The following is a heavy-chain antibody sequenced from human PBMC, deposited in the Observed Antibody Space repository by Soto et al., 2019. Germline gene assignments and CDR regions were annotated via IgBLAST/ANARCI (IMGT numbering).Heavy chain of an antibody. D-gene: IGHD6-6*01. Sequence: PGGSLRLACAASGFTFSNAWMSWVRQAPGKGLEWVGRIKSKTDGRTTDYAAPVKGRFTISRDDSKNTLYLQMNSLKTEDTAVYYCTTDLGSSTDYYYYGMDVWGQGTTVTVSS. CDR2: IKSKTDGRTT. J-gene: IGHJ6*02. CDR1: GFTFSNAW. CDR3: TTDLGSSTDYYYYGMDV. V-gene: IGHV3-15*01.